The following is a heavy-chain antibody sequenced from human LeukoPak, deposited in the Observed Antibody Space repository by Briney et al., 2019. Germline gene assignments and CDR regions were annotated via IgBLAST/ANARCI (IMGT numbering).Heavy chain of an antibody. Sequence: ASVKVSCKASGGTFSSYAISWVRQAPGQGLEWMGGIIPIFGTANYAQKFQGRVTITTDESTSTAYMELSSLRSDDTAVYYCARGHYYDSSGYYLYLYYFDYWGQGTLVTVSS. J-gene: IGHJ4*02. D-gene: IGHD3-22*01. V-gene: IGHV1-69*05. CDR3: ARGHYYDSSGYYLYLYYFDY. CDR1: GGTFSSYA. CDR2: IIPIFGTA.